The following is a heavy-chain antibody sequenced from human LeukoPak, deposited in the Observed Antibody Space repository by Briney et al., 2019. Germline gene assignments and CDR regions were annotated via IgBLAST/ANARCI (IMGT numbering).Heavy chain of an antibody. Sequence: GGSLKLSCAASGFTFSGSAMHWVRQASGKGLEWVGRIRSKANSYATAYAASVKGRFTISRDDSKNTAYLQMNSLKTEDTAVYYCVLALGPRHYWGQGTLVTVSS. D-gene: IGHD3-3*01. CDR1: GFTFSGSA. V-gene: IGHV3-73*01. CDR3: VLALGPRHY. CDR2: IRSKANSYAT. J-gene: IGHJ4*02.